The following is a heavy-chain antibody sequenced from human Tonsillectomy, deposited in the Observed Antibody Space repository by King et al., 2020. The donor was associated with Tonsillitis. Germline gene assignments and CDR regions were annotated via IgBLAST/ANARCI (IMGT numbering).Heavy chain of an antibody. Sequence: VQLVESGGGLVKPGGSLRLSCAGSGFTFSSYGINWVRQAPGKGLEWVSSISPSSNYIYYADSVKGRFTISRDNAKNSLVLQMNSRRAEDTDVYYCAGVSWNHDAFDIWGQGTMVTVSS. V-gene: IGHV3-21*01. J-gene: IGHJ3*02. D-gene: IGHD1-1*01. CDR1: GFTFSSYG. CDR2: ISPSSNYI. CDR3: AGVSWNHDAFDI.